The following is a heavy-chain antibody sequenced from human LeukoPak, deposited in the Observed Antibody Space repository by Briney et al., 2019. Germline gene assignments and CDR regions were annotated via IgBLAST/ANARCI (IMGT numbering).Heavy chain of an antibody. D-gene: IGHD1-26*01. CDR3: ARVRDSGSYYGYFDY. CDR1: GGTFSSYA. CDR2: IIPIFGTA. J-gene: IGHJ4*02. V-gene: IGHV1-69*05. Sequence: TVTLSCTASGGTFSSYASSWVRQAPGQGLEWMGGIIPIFGTANYAQKFKGRVTITTDESTSTAYMELSSLRSEDTAVYYCARVRDSGSYYGYFDYWGQGTLVTVSS.